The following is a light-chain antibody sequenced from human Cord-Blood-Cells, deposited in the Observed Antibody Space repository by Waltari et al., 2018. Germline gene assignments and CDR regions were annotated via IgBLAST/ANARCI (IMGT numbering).Light chain of an antibody. J-gene: IGKJ4*01. CDR1: QSVSSSY. CDR3: QQDYNLPLT. Sequence: EIVMTQSPATLSLSPGERATLSCRASQSVSSSYLSWYQQKPGQAPRLLIYGASTRATGIPARFSGSGSGTDFTLTISSLQPEDFADYYCQQDYNLPLTFGGGTKVEIK. CDR2: GAS. V-gene: IGKV3D-7*01.